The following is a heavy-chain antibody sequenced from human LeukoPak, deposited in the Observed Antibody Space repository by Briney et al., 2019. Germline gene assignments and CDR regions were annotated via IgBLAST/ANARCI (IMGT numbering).Heavy chain of an antibody. CDR3: ASSLDYYYMDV. CDR1: GFTFRSYT. V-gene: IGHV3-21*01. D-gene: IGHD3-16*01. CDR2: ISTSSSYI. Sequence: PGGSLRLSCAASGFTFRSYTMHWVRQAPGKGLEWVSSISTSSSYIYYADSVKGRFTISRDNAKNSLYLQMNSLRAEDTAVYYCASSLDYYYMDVWGKGTTVTVSS. J-gene: IGHJ6*03.